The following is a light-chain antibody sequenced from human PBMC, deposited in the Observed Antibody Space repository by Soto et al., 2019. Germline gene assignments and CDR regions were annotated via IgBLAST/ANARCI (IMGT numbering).Light chain of an antibody. J-gene: IGKJ1*01. CDR2: GAS. CDR1: QSVSSN. CDR3: KQYNNWLQT. V-gene: IGKV3-15*01. Sequence: EIVMTQSPATLSVSPGERATLSCRASQSVSSNLAWYQQKPGQAPRLLIYGASTRYTGIPARFNSSGSGTEFTLYINRMLSEDYAVYSYKQYNNWLQTFDQGTKVEL.